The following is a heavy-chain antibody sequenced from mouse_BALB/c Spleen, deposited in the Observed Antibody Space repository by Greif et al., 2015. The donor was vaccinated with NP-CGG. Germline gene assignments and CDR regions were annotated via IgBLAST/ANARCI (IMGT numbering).Heavy chain of an antibody. V-gene: IGHV2-6-7*01. D-gene: IGHD1-2*01. CDR1: GFSLTGYG. CDR2: VWGDGST. Sequence: QVQLQQSGPGLVAPSQSLSITCTVSGFSLTGYGVNWVRQPPGKGLEWLGMVWGDGSTDYNSALKSRLSISKDNSKSXVFLKRNSLQPDDTARYYWARELRLRGIYAMDYGGQGTSVPVPP. CDR3: ARELRLRGIYAMDY. J-gene: IGHJ4*01.